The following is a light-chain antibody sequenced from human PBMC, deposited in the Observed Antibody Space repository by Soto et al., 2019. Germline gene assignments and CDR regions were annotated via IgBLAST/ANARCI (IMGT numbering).Light chain of an antibody. J-gene: IGLJ2*01. Sequence: QSVLTQPASVSGSPGQSLTISCSGTSTDVGGYHFVSWYQQHPDKAPKLIIYDVSNRPSGISSRFSGSKSGNTASLTISGLQADDEADYYCSSYTSSSTPVIFGGGTKVNVL. CDR1: STDVGGYHF. V-gene: IGLV2-14*01. CDR2: DVS. CDR3: SSYTSSSTPVI.